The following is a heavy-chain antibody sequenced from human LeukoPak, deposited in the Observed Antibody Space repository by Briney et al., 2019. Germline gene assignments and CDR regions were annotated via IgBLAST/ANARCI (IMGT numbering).Heavy chain of an antibody. CDR1: GDSVSSNTAG. Sequence: SQTLSLTCAIAGDSVSSNTAGWNWIRQSPSRGLEWLGRTYYRSKLYNDYAVSVKSRITINPDTSKNPFSLQLNSVTPEDTAVYYCARSDHSYYFDYWGQGALVTVSS. J-gene: IGHJ4*02. V-gene: IGHV6-1*01. CDR3: ARSDHSYYFDY. CDR2: TYYRSKLYN.